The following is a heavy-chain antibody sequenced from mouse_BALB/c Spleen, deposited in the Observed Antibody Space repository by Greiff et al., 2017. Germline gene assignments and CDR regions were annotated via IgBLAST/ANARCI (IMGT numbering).Heavy chain of an antibody. Sequence: EVMLVESGGDLVKPGGSLKLSCAASGFTFSSYGMSWVRQTPDKRLEWVATISSGGSYTYYPDSVKGRFTISRDNAKNTLYLQMSSLKSEDTAMYYCTRDGVGGSFAYWGQGTLVTVS. CDR1: GFTFSSYG. CDR2: ISSGGSYT. D-gene: IGHD1-1*02. J-gene: IGHJ3*01. CDR3: TRDGVGGSFAY. V-gene: IGHV5-6*01.